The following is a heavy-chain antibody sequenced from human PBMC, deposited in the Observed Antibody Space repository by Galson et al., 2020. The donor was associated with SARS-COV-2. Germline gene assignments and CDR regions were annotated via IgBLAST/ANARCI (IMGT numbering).Heavy chain of an antibody. V-gene: IGHV4-39*01. CDR1: GGSISTSSYY. D-gene: IGHD6-19*01. CDR3: AGRGAYASAWYHY. CDR2: INYNGRT. J-gene: IGHJ4*02. Sequence: SETLSLNCTVSGGSISTSSYYWAWIRQPPGKGLEWIGSINYNGRTYYNSSLNSRLTISIDTSKNLFSLNLTSVTAADTSLYYCAGRGAYASAWYHYWGQGTPVTVSS.